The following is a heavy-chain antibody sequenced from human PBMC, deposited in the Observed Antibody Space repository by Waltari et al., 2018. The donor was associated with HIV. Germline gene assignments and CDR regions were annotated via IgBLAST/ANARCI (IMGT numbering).Heavy chain of an antibody. D-gene: IGHD3-10*01. Sequence: QVQLVQSGAEVKKPGASVKVSCKVSGYTLTELSMHWVRPAPGKGLEWMGNFDPEDDETSYGQKFQGRITRTEDTSSDTAYMELSSLTSGDTAVYYCATDFAGMVRAYSYYSLDVWGQGTTVTVSS. CDR1: GYTLTELS. J-gene: IGHJ6*02. CDR3: ATDFAGMVRAYSYYSLDV. V-gene: IGHV1-24*01. CDR2: FDPEDDET.